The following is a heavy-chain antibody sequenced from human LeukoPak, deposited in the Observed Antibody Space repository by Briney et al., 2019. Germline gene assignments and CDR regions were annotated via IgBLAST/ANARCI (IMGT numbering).Heavy chain of an antibody. CDR1: GYTFTSYD. Sequence: ASVKVSCKASGYTFTSYDINWVRQATGQGLEWMGWTNPNSGNTGYAQKFQGRVTMTRNTSISTAYMELSSLRSEDTAVYYCARGNYYGSGSYYKDYYYYYMDVWGQGTLVTVSS. V-gene: IGHV1-8*01. CDR2: TNPNSGNT. J-gene: IGHJ6*03. D-gene: IGHD3-10*01. CDR3: ARGNYYGSGSYYKDYYYYYMDV.